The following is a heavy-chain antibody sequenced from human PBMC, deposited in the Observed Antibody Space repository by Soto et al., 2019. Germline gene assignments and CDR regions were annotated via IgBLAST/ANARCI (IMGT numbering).Heavy chain of an antibody. CDR2: IYYSGST. J-gene: IGHJ4*02. CDR3: ARLPGDYIWGSYRYYFDY. Sequence: PSETLSLTCTVSGGSISSSSYYWGWIRQPPGKGLEWIGSIYYSGSTYYNPSLKSRVTISVDTSKNQFSLKLSSVTAADTAVYYFARLPGDYIWGSYRYYFDYWGQGTLVTVSS. V-gene: IGHV4-39*01. CDR1: GGSISSSSYY. D-gene: IGHD3-16*02.